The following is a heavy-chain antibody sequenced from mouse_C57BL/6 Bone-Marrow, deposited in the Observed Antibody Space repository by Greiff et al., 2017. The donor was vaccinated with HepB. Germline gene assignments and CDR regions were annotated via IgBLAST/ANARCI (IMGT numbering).Heavy chain of an antibody. CDR1: GYTFTSYW. Sequence: QVQLQQPGAELVKPGASVKLSCKASGYTFTSYWMHWVKQRPGQGLEWIGMIHPNSGSTNYNEKFKSKATLTVDKSSSTAYMQLSSLTSEDSAVYYCARVGDNWDNYAMDYWGQGTSVTVSS. V-gene: IGHV1-64*01. CDR3: ARVGDNWDNYAMDY. D-gene: IGHD4-1*01. J-gene: IGHJ4*01. CDR2: IHPNSGST.